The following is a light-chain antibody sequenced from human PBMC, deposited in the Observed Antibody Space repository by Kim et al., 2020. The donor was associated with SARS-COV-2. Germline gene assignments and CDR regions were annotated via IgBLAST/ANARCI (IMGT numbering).Light chain of an antibody. J-gene: IGLJ3*02. V-gene: IGLV4-60*03. Sequence: QLVLTQSSSASASLGSSVKLTCTLSSGHSSYIIAWHQQQPGKAPRYLMKLEGSGSYNKGSGVPDRFSGSSSGADRYPTISNLQSEDEADYYCETWDSNTWVFGGGNKL. CDR1: SGHSSYI. CDR3: ETWDSNTWV. CDR2: LEGSGSY.